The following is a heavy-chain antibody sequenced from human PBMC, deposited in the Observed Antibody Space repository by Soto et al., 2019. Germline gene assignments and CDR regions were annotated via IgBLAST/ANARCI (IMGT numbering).Heavy chain of an antibody. CDR1: GFTFSSYA. Sequence: QVQLVESGGGVVQPGRSLRLSCAASGFTFSSYAMHWVRQAPGKGLEWVAVISYDGSNKYYADSVKGRFTISRDNSKNTLYLQMTSLRAEDTAVYDCARDRRFYGSGSALDYWGQGTLVTVSS. V-gene: IGHV3-30-3*01. J-gene: IGHJ4*02. D-gene: IGHD3-10*01. CDR2: ISYDGSNK. CDR3: ARDRRFYGSGSALDY.